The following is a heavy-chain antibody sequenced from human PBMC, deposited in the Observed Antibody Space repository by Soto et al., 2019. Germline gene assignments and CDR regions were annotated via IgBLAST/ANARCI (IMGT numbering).Heavy chain of an antibody. CDR2: INPSGGST. Sequence: ASVKVSCKASGYTFTSYYMHWVRQAPGQGLEWMGIINPSGGSTSYAQKFQGRVTMTRDTSTSTVYMELSSLRSEDTAVYYCAGAGLGYYYYYYGMDVWGQGTTVTVSS. CDR1: GYTFTSYY. CDR3: AGAGLGYYYYYYGMDV. J-gene: IGHJ6*02. V-gene: IGHV1-46*01. D-gene: IGHD2-21*01.